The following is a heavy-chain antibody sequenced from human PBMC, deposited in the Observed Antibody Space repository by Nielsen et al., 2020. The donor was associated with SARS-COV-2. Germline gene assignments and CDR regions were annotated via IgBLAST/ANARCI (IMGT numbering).Heavy chain of an antibody. J-gene: IGHJ4*02. Sequence: ASVKVSCKASGYTFINHDINWVRQSTGQGLEWMGWMSPNSGNTGYAQKFQGRVTMTRDTSTSTVYMELSSLKSEDTAVYYCARDRRVTGTSYFDYWGQGTLVTVSS. CDR3: ARDRRVTGTSYFDY. V-gene: IGHV1-8*01. CDR1: GYTFINHD. CDR2: MSPNSGNT. D-gene: IGHD1-7*01.